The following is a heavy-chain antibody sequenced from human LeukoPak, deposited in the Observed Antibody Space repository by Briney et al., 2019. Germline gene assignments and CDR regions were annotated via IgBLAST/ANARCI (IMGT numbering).Heavy chain of an antibody. V-gene: IGHV3-9*01. J-gene: IGHJ4*02. D-gene: IGHD5-18*01. CDR3: AKLYGYSYGYIDF. CDR1: GFTFDDFA. Sequence: GGSLRLSCAASGFTFDDFALHWVRQAPGKGLEWVSGISWNSGDVGYADSVKGRFTISRDNAKNSLYLQMNSPRAEDTALYYCAKLYGYSYGYIDFWGREPWSPSPQ. CDR2: ISWNSGDV.